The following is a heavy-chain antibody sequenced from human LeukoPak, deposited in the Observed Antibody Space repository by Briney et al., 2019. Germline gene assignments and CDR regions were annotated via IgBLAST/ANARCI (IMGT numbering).Heavy chain of an antibody. CDR3: AKGALYDILDSFDY. D-gene: IGHD3-9*01. V-gene: IGHV3-9*01. CDR2: ISWNSGSI. J-gene: IGHJ4*02. CDR1: GFTFDDYA. Sequence: PGGSLRLSCAASGFTFDDYAMHWVRQAPGKGLEWVSGISWNSGSIGYADSVKGRFTISRDNAKNSLYLQMNSLRAEDTALYYCAKGALYDILDSFDYWGQGTLVTVSS.